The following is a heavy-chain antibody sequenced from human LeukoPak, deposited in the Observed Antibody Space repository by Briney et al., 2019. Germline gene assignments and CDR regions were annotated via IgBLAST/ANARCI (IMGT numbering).Heavy chain of an antibody. V-gene: IGHV1-2*02. D-gene: IGHD6-19*01. Sequence: ASVKVSCKASGYTFTGYCMHWVRQAPGQGLEWMGWINPNSGGTNYAQKFQGRVTMTRDTSISTAYMELSRLRSDDTAVYYCARDKYSSGWTNFDYWGQGTLVTVSS. CDR3: ARDKYSSGWTNFDY. J-gene: IGHJ4*02. CDR1: GYTFTGYC. CDR2: INPNSGGT.